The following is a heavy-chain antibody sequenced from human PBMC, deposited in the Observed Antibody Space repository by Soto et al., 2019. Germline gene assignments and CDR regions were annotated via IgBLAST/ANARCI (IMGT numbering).Heavy chain of an antibody. Sequence: EVQLVESGGGLVKPGGSLRLSCEGSGFTFSNAWMNWVRQAPGKGPEWVGRIKSKGDGGTTDYAASLKGRVSILRHDSNNTLHLHMSSLRTEDTAVYYCTTEADGTTYIDYWGQGTLVTVSA. V-gene: IGHV3-15*07. CDR1: GFTFSNAW. CDR3: TTEADGTTYIDY. CDR2: IKSKGDGGTT. D-gene: IGHD1-1*01. J-gene: IGHJ4*02.